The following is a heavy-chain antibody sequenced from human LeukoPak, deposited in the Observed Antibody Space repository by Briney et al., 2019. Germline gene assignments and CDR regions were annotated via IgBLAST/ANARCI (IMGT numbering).Heavy chain of an antibody. CDR3: TTDFVVVPAARSDY. Sequence: GGSLRLSCAASGFTFSNAWMSWVRQAPGKGLEWVGRIKSKTDGGTTDYAAPVKGRFTISRDDSKNTLYLQMNSLKTEDTAVYYCTTDFVVVPAARSDYWGQGTLVTVSS. CDR2: IKSKTDGGTT. D-gene: IGHD2-2*01. CDR1: GFTFSNAW. V-gene: IGHV3-15*01. J-gene: IGHJ4*02.